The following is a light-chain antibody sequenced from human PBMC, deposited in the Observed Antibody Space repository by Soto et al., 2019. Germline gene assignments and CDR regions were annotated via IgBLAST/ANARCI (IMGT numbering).Light chain of an antibody. CDR3: QQYNSKSGYT. Sequence: DIQMTQSPSTLSASVGDRVTITCRASQSISSWLAWYQQKPGQAPKLLIYKASTLQGGVPSRFSGSGSGTEFTLTISSLQPDDFATYYCQQYNSKSGYTFGQGTKLDIK. V-gene: IGKV1-5*03. CDR1: QSISSW. J-gene: IGKJ2*01. CDR2: KAS.